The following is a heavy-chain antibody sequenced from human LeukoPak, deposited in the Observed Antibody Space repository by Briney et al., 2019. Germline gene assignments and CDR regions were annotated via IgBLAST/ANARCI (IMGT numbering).Heavy chain of an antibody. V-gene: IGHV5-51*01. CDR3: ARHKGGATNMRAPDY. CDR2: IYLGDSDT. D-gene: IGHD1-26*01. Sequence: GESLKISCKGSGYSFTSYWIGWVLQMPGKGLEFMVIIYLGDSDTRYSPSFQGQVTISADKSISTAYLQWSSLKASDTAMYYCARHKGGATNMRAPDYWGQGTLVTVSS. J-gene: IGHJ4*02. CDR1: GYSFTSYW.